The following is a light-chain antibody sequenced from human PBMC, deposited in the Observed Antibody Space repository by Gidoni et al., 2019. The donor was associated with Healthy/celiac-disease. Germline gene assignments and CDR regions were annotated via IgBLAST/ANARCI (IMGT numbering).Light chain of an antibody. V-gene: IGKV3-20*01. J-gene: IGKJ1*01. Sequence: EIVLTQSPGTLSLSPGERATLSCRASQSVSSSYLAWYQQKPGQAPRLLIYGASSRATGIPDRFSSSGSGTDFTLTISRLEPEDFAVYYCQQYGGSLTWTFGQGTKVEIK. CDR3: QQYGGSLTWT. CDR1: QSVSSSY. CDR2: GAS.